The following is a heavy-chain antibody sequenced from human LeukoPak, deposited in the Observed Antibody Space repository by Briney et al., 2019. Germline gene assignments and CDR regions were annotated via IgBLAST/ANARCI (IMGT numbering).Heavy chain of an antibody. CDR1: GFTFSSYS. D-gene: IGHD2-2*01. V-gene: IGHV3-21*01. J-gene: IGHJ4*02. CDR2: ISSSSSYI. CDR3: ARLYQLLPYFDY. Sequence: GGSLRLSCAASGFTFSSYSMNWVRQAPGKGLEWVSSISSSSSYIYYADSVKGRFTISRDNAKNSLYLQMNSLRAEDTAVYYCARLYQLLPYFDYWGQGTLVTVSS.